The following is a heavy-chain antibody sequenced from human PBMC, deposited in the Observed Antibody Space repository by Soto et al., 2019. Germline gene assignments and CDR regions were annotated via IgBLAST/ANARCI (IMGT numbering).Heavy chain of an antibody. Sequence: SETLSLTCTVSGGSVSSGSYYWSWIRQPPGKGLEWIGYTYYSGSTTYNPSLKSRVTISVDSSKNQFSLKLDSVTPADTAVYYFALVRGTAPKRYSDYSGPAILGTLSS. CDR2: TYYSGST. CDR3: ALVRGTAPKRYSDY. CDR1: GGSVSSGSYY. D-gene: IGHD1-1*01. J-gene: IGHJ4*02. V-gene: IGHV4-61*01.